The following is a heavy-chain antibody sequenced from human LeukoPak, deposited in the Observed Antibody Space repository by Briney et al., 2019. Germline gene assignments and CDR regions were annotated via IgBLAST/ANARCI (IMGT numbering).Heavy chain of an antibody. CDR2: ISYDGSNK. J-gene: IGHJ5*02. Sequence: PGGSLRLSCAASGFTFSSYWMHWVRQAPGKGLEWVAVISYDGSNKYYADSVKGRFTISRDNSKNTLYLQMNSLRAEDTAVYYCARNWFDPWGQGTLVTVSS. V-gene: IGHV3-30-3*01. CDR1: GFTFSSYW. CDR3: ARNWFDP.